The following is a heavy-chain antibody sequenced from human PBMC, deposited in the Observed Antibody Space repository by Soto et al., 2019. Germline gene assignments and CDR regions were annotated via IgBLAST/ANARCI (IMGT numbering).Heavy chain of an antibody. CDR3: TRDPRLRWFGTKYSYYYYMDV. CDR2: IRSKAYGGTT. D-gene: IGHD3-10*01. J-gene: IGHJ6*03. V-gene: IGHV3-49*03. Sequence: GGSLRLSCTASGFTFGDYAMSWFRQAPGKGLEWVGFIRSKAYGGTTEYAASVKGRFTIPRDDSKSIAYLQMNSLKTEDTAVYYCTRDPRLRWFGTKYSYYYYMDVWGKGTTVTVSS. CDR1: GFTFGDYA.